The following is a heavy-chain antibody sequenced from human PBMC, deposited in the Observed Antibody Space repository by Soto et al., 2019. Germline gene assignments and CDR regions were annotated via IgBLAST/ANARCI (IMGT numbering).Heavy chain of an antibody. D-gene: IGHD2-21*02. V-gene: IGHV3-30-3*01. CDR1: GFTFSSYA. J-gene: IGHJ4*02. CDR2: ISYDGSNK. CDR3: ASDDCGGDCYADY. Sequence: QVQLVESGGGVVQPGRSLRLSCAASGFTFSSYAMHWVRQAPGKGLEWVAVISYDGSNKYYADSVKGRFTISRDNSKNTLYLQMNSLRAEDTAVYYCASDDCGGDCYADYWGQGTLVTVSS.